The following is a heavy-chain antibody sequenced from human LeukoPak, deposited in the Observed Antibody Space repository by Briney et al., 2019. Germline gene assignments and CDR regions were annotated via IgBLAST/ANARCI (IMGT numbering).Heavy chain of an antibody. CDR2: TWYDGSNK. V-gene: IGHV3-33*01. Sequence: PGRSLRLSCAASGFTFSYHGMQWVRQAPGKGLEWVADTWYDGSNKYYADSVKGRFTISRDNSKSTLYLQMNSLRTEDTAVYYCARDHGSGSPPYGMDVWGQGTTVTVSS. CDR1: GFTFSYHG. D-gene: IGHD6-19*01. CDR3: ARDHGSGSPPYGMDV. J-gene: IGHJ6*02.